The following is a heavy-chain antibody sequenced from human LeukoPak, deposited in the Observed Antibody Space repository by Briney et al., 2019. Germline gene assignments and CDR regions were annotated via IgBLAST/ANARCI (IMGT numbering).Heavy chain of an antibody. Sequence: GGSLRLSCAASGFTLSSYSMNWVRQAPGKGLEWVSSISSSSSYIYYADSVKGRFTISRDNARNSLYLQMNSLRAEDTAVYYCARGALDNFDYWGQGTLVTVSS. CDR3: ARGALDNFDY. CDR1: GFTLSSYS. CDR2: ISSSSSYI. D-gene: IGHD1-1*01. J-gene: IGHJ4*02. V-gene: IGHV3-21*01.